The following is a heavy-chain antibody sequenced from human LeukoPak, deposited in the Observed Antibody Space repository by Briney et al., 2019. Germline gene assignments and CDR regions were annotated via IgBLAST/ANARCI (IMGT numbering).Heavy chain of an antibody. CDR1: GGSIRGYY. CDR3: ARGDGDDDFDY. Sequence: SETLSLTCNVSGGSIRGYYWSWIRQPPGKGLEWIGYIYSSGSTNYNPSLKSRVTMSVDTSKNQFSLKLSSVTAADTAVYYCARGDGDDDFDYWGQGTLVTVSS. V-gene: IGHV4-59*01. J-gene: IGHJ4*02. CDR2: IYSSGST. D-gene: IGHD4-17*01.